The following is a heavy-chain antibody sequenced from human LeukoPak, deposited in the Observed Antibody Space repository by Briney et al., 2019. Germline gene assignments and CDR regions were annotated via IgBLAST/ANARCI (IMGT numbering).Heavy chain of an antibody. CDR2: ISWNSGSI. V-gene: IGHV3-9*01. CDR3: ASGAAGFDY. J-gene: IGHJ4*02. D-gene: IGHD6-13*01. CDR1: GFTFDDYA. Sequence: GRSLRLSCAASGFTFDDYAMHWVRQAPGKGLEWVSGISWNSGSIGYADSVKGRFTISRDNAKNSLYLQMNSLRAEDTALYYCASGAAGFDYWGQGTLVTVSS.